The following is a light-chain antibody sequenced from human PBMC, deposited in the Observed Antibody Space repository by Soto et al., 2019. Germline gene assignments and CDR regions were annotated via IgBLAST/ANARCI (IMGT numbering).Light chain of an antibody. CDR1: QSISSTD. Sequence: EIVLTQSPGTLSLSPGERATLSCRASQSISSTDLAWYQQKPGQAPRLLINGASSRATGIPDRFSGSGSGTDFTLTITRLEPEDFAVYYCQQFGRSLWTFSQGTKVEIK. CDR3: QQFGRSLWT. V-gene: IGKV3-20*01. CDR2: GAS. J-gene: IGKJ1*01.